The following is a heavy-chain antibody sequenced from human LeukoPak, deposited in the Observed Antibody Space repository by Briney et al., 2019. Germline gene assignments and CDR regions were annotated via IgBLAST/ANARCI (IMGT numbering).Heavy chain of an antibody. CDR1: GFIFSDYY. V-gene: IGHV3-11*04. CDR3: ARAKYDTSGYYYSGFDI. D-gene: IGHD3-22*01. J-gene: IGHJ3*02. CDR2: ITSNGSPI. Sequence: GGSLRLSCAASGFIFSDYYMGWIRQAPGKGLEWVSYITSNGSPIYYADPVKGRFTISRDNAKKSLFLQMNSLRAEDTAVYYCARAKYDTSGYYYSGFDIWGQGTMVTVSS.